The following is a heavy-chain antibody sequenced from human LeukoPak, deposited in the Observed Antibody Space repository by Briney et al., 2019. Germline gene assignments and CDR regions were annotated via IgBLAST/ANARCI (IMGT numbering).Heavy chain of an antibody. J-gene: IGHJ4*02. CDR1: GFTVSSNY. CDR2: IYSGGST. CDR3: ARELWTYSSGWYGYFDY. Sequence: GGSLRLSCAASGFTVSSNYMSWVRQAPGKGLEWVSVIYSGGSTYYADSVKGRFTISRDNSKNTLYLRMNSLRAEDTAVYYCARELWTYSSGWYGYFDYWGQGTLVTVAS. V-gene: IGHV3-53*05. D-gene: IGHD6-19*01.